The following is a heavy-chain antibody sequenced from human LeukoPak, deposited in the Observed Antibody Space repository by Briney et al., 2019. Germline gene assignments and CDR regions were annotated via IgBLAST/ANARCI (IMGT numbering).Heavy chain of an antibody. Sequence: SETLSLTCAVYGGSFSGYYWSWIRQPPGKGLEWIGEINHSGSTNYNPSRKSRVTISVDTSKNQFSLKLSSVTAADTAVYYCARGRYCSSTSCYARRDYFDYWGQGTLVTVSS. J-gene: IGHJ4*02. CDR3: ARGRYCSSTSCYARRDYFDY. CDR1: GGSFSGYY. D-gene: IGHD2-2*01. CDR2: INHSGST. V-gene: IGHV4-34*01.